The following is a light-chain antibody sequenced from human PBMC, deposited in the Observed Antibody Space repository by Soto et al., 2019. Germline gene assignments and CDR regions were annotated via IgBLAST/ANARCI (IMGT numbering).Light chain of an antibody. J-gene: IGLJ2*01. Sequence: QSALTQPASVSGSPGQSITISCTGTSSDVGSYNRVSWYQQHPGKAPKLMIYEGSKRPSGVSNRFSGSKSGNTASLTISGLQAEYEDDYDCCSYAGSSTFVVFGGGTKLTVL. CDR3: CSYAGSSTFVV. CDR1: SSDVGSYNR. CDR2: EGS. V-gene: IGLV2-23*03.